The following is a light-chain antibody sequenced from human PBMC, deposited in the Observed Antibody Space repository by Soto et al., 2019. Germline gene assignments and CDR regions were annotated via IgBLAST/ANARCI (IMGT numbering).Light chain of an antibody. Sequence: SSLSASVGERVTITFRASQSITTYLNWYQQKPGKAPKLLICSASSLPSGVPSRFSGSGSGTEFTLTISSLQPEDSATYYCQQGSSIPFAFVSGTKVYI. CDR2: SAS. J-gene: IGKJ3*01. CDR1: QSITTY. CDR3: QQGSSIPFA. V-gene: IGKV1-39*01.